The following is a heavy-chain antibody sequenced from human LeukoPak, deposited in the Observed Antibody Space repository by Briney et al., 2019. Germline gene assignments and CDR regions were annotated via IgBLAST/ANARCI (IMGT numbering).Heavy chain of an antibody. V-gene: IGHV3-7*01. CDR3: AKGYIIAGRQWYLDL. D-gene: IGHD6-13*01. Sequence: PGESLRLSCLGSGFNFRYFWMSWVRQAPGKGLEWVANINHDGRETYYADSVKGRFIISRDNAKDSLYLQMNSLRAEDAAVYYCAKGYIIAGRQWYLDLWGRGTLVGVSS. CDR2: INHDGRET. J-gene: IGHJ2*01. CDR1: GFNFRYFW.